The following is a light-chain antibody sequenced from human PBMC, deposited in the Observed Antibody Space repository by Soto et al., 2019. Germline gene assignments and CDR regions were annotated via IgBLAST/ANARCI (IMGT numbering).Light chain of an antibody. V-gene: IGKV3-11*01. CDR3: QERSGWPRGT. CDR2: AAS. CDR1: QNIDYN. J-gene: IGKJ4*01. Sequence: EVVLTQSPATLSLSPGERATLSCRTSQNIDYNLAWFQQKPGQTPRLLILAASQRAAGVPARFRGSGSGTDFTLTISSLEPEDFAVYYCQERSGWPRGTFGGGTKVEIK.